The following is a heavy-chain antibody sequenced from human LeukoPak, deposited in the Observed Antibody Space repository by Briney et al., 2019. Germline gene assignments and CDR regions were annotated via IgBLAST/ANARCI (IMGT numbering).Heavy chain of an antibody. CDR3: ARSPGGSSWPQHYWYFDL. D-gene: IGHD6-13*01. Sequence: PGGSLRLSCAASGFTFSSYDMHWVRQATGKGLEWVSAIGTAGDTYYPGSVKGRFTISRENAKNSLYLQMSSLRAGDTAVYYCARSPGGSSWPQHYWYFDLWGRGTLVTVSS. J-gene: IGHJ2*01. V-gene: IGHV3-13*01. CDR1: GFTFSSYD. CDR2: IGTAGDT.